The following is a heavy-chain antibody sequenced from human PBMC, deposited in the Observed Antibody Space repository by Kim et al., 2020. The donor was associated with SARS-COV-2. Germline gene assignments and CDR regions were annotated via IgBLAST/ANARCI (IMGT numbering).Heavy chain of an antibody. CDR3: ARGIEWFDP. CDR2: INTNTGNP. Sequence: ASVKVSCKASGDTFTNYGMNWVRQAPGQGLEWMGWINTNTGNPTYAQGFTGRFVFSLDTSVSTAYLQISSLKAEDTAVYYCARGIEWFDPWGQGTLVTVSS. J-gene: IGHJ5*02. V-gene: IGHV7-4-1*02. CDR1: GDTFTNYG.